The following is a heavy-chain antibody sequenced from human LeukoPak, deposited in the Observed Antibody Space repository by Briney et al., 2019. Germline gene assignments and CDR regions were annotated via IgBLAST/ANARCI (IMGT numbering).Heavy chain of an antibody. V-gene: IGHV4-4*02. CDR3: ARMDGYNLDY. CDR1: GGSISSSNW. CDR2: IYYSGST. D-gene: IGHD5-24*01. Sequence: PSETLSLTCAVSGGSISSSNWWSWVRQPPGKGLEWIGYIYYSGSTNYNPSLKSRVTISVDTSKNQFSLKLSSVTAADTAVYYCARMDGYNLDYWGQGTLVTVSS. J-gene: IGHJ4*02.